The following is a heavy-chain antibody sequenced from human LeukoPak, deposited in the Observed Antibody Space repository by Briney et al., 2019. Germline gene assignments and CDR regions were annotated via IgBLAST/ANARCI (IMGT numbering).Heavy chain of an antibody. CDR3: AREHNPYYYYYGMDV. CDR2: IWYDGSNK. J-gene: IGHJ6*02. CDR1: GFTFSSYG. D-gene: IGHD1-1*01. V-gene: IGHV3-33*01. Sequence: PGGSLRLSCAASGFTFSSYGMHWVRQAPGKGLEWVAVIWYDGSNKYYADSVKGRFTISRDNSKNTLYLQMNSLRAEDTAVYYCAREHNPYYYYYGMDVWGQGTTVTVSS.